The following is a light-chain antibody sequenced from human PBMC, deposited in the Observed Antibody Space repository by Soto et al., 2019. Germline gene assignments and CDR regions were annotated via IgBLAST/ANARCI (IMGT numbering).Light chain of an antibody. Sequence: DIQMTPSPSSLSASVGDRVTITCQASQDISNYLNCYQQKPGKAPKLLIYDASNLETGVPSRFSGSGSGTDFTFTISSLQPEDIATYYCQQYDNLPPFTFGPGTKVYIK. CDR3: QQYDNLPPFT. V-gene: IGKV1-33*01. J-gene: IGKJ3*01. CDR2: DAS. CDR1: QDISNY.